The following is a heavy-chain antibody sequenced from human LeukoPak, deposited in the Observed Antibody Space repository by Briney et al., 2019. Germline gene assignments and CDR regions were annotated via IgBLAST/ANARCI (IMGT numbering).Heavy chain of an antibody. CDR1: GGSISSSSYY. CDR2: IYYSGST. Sequence: SETLSPTCTVSGGSISSSSYYWGWVRQPPGKGLEWIGSIYYSGSTYYNPSLKSRVTISVDTSKNQFSLKLSSVTAADTAVYYCARDGDGYSSGWYEDYWGQGTLVTVSS. CDR3: ARDGDGYSSGWYEDY. J-gene: IGHJ4*02. V-gene: IGHV4-39*07. D-gene: IGHD6-19*01.